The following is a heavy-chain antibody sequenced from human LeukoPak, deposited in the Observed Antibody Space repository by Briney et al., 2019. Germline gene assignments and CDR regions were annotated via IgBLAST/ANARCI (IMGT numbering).Heavy chain of an antibody. V-gene: IGHV1-46*01. CDR1: GSTFTSYY. J-gene: IGHJ5*02. CDR3: ARGFSSEDCSSTSCYHRSSWNWFDP. CDR2: INPSGGST. Sequence: PGASVKVSCKASGSTFTSYYMHWVRQAPGQGLEWMGIINPSGGSTNYAQKFQGRVTMTRDTSTSTVYMELSSLRSEDTAVYFCARGFSSEDCSSTSCYHRSSWNWFDPWGQGTLVTVSS. D-gene: IGHD2-2*01.